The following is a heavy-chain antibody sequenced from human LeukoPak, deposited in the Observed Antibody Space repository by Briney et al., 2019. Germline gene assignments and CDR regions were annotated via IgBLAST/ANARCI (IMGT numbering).Heavy chain of an antibody. Sequence: GGSLRLSCAASGFTFSSYWMHWVRQAPGKGLVWVSRINSDGSSTTYADSVKGRLTISRDNAKNTLYLQMNSLRAEDTAVYYCARGYCSSTSCYASFDYWGQGTLVTVSS. CDR3: ARGYCSSTSCYASFDY. J-gene: IGHJ4*02. CDR1: GFTFSSYW. CDR2: INSDGSST. V-gene: IGHV3-74*01. D-gene: IGHD2-2*01.